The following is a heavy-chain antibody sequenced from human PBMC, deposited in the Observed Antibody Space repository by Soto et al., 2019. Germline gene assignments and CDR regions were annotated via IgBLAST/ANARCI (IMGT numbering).Heavy chain of an antibody. CDR2: IYYSGST. D-gene: IGHD1-26*01. V-gene: IGHV4-59*01. CDR1: GGSSISYY. CDR3: ARSEYSGSYLDWFDP. Sequence: SETLSHTCTVSGGSSISYYWSWIRQPTGKGLEWIGYIYYSGSTNYNPSLKSRVTISVDTSKNQFSLKLSSVTAADTAVYYCARSEYSGSYLDWFDPWGQGTLVTVSS. J-gene: IGHJ5*02.